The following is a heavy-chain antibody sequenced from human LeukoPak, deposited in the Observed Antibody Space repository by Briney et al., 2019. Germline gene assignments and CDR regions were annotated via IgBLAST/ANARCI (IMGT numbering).Heavy chain of an antibody. CDR1: GGSISSYY. CDR2: IYYSGST. V-gene: IGHV4-59*01. CDR3: ARDLKARIDY. J-gene: IGHJ4*02. Sequence: KTSETLSLTCTVSGGSISSYYWSWIRQPPGKGLEWIGYIYYSGSTNYNPSLKSRVTISVDTSKNQFSLKLSSVTAADTAVYYCARDLKARIDYWGQGTLVTVSS.